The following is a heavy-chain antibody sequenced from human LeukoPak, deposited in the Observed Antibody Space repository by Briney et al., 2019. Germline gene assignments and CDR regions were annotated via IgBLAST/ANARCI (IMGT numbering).Heavy chain of an antibody. CDR2: IKSKTDGGTT. D-gene: IGHD4-17*01. CDR3: TTEDYGDYVPDY. Sequence: TGGSLRLSCAAPGFTFSKAWMSWVRQAPGKGLEWVGQIKSKTDGGTTDYAAPVKGRFTISRDDSKNSLYLLMNSLKTEDTAVYYCTTEDYGDYVPDYWGQGTLVTVSS. J-gene: IGHJ4*02. V-gene: IGHV3-15*01. CDR1: GFTFSKAW.